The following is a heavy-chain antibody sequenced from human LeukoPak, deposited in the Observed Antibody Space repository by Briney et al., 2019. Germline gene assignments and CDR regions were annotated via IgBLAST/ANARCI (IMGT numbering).Heavy chain of an antibody. D-gene: IGHD3-22*01. CDR1: GGSISSYY. J-gene: IGHJ5*02. CDR2: IYYSGST. Sequence: SETLSLTCTVSGGSISSYYWSWIRQPPGKGLEWIGYIYYSGSTDYNPSLKSRVTISVDTSKNQFSLKLSSVTAADTAVYYCARVTVTYYYDSSGYVRFDPWGQGTLVIVSS. CDR3: ARVTVTYYYDSSGYVRFDP. V-gene: IGHV4-59*01.